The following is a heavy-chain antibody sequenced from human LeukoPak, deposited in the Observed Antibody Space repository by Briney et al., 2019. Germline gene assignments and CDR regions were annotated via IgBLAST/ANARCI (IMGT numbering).Heavy chain of an antibody. CDR3: ARDAVTTHYYYYYMDV. V-gene: IGHV3-11*04. CDR2: ISSSGSTI. CDR1: GFTFSDYY. J-gene: IGHJ6*03. D-gene: IGHD4-11*01. Sequence: GGSLRLSCAASGFTFSDYYMSWIRQAPGKGLEWVSYISSSGSTIHYADSVKGRFTISRDNAKNSLYLQMNSLRAEDTAVYYCARDAVTTHYYYYYMDVRGKGTTVTVSS.